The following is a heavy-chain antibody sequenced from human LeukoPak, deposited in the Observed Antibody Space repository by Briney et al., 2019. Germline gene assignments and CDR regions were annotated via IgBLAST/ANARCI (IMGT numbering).Heavy chain of an antibody. CDR3: ARDSITMVRGVIASYYYYGMDV. CDR1: GFTFSSYW. CDR2: INSDGSST. Sequence: PGGSLRLSCAASGFTFSSYWMHWVRQAPGKGLVWVSRINSDGSSTSYADSVKGRFTISRDSAKNTLYLQMNSLRAEDTAVYYCARDSITMVRGVIASYYYYGMDVWGQGTTVTVSS. D-gene: IGHD3-10*01. V-gene: IGHV3-74*01. J-gene: IGHJ6*02.